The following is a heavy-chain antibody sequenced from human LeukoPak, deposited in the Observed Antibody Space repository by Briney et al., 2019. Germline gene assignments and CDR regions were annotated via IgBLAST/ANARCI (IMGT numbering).Heavy chain of an antibody. CDR1: GFTFSTYW. J-gene: IGHJ4*02. D-gene: IGHD1-26*01. CDR2: IKQDGSDK. V-gene: IGHV3-7*05. CDR3: ARWSGSYY. Sequence: GGSLRLSCAASGFTFSTYWMSWVRQAPGKGLEWVADIKQDGSDKYYVDSVRGRFTISRDNAKNSLFLQMNSLRAKDTAVYYCARWSGSYYWGQGTLVTVSS.